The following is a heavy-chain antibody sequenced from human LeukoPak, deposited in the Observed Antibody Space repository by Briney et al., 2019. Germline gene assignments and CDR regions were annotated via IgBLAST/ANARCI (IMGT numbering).Heavy chain of an antibody. Sequence: SETLSLTCTVSGGSIRGSSYYWGWIRQPPGKGLEWIGNIFSAGFSYYNPSLKSRVTISVDTSKNQFYLKMTSVTAADTAIYSCARDVEWFDPWGQGTLVTVSS. D-gene: IGHD2-21*01. J-gene: IGHJ5*02. V-gene: IGHV4-39*07. CDR1: GGSIRGSSYY. CDR2: IFSAGFS. CDR3: ARDVEWFDP.